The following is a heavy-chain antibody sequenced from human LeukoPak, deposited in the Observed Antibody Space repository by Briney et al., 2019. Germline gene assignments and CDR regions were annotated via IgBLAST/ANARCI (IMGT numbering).Heavy chain of an antibody. J-gene: IGHJ3*02. CDR2: IYYRGST. CDR1: VRLLSVVTDW. CDR3: ARDREGYNLDAFDI. D-gene: IGHD5-24*01. Sequence: SQSLSLTCPVAVRLLSVVTDWWGWILDPPGKGLEWIGSIYYRGSTYYNASLRSRVSISVDTSKNQFSLKLSSVTAADTAVFYCARDREGYNLDAFDIWGQGTMVTVSS. V-gene: IGHV4-30-4*08.